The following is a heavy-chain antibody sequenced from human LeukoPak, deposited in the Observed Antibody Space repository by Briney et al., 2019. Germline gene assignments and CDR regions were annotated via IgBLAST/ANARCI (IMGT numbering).Heavy chain of an antibody. CDR3: AGHAYDSRGYGDAFDG. J-gene: IGHJ3*01. D-gene: IGHD3-22*01. Sequence: GESLKISCKGSGYRFSIYWIGWVRQMPGKGLEWMGIIYPGDSDTRYSPSFQGQVTISADKSTTTAALQWSSLKASDTAMYFCAGHAYDSRGYGDAFDGWGQGTMVTASS. CDR1: GYRFSIYW. CDR2: IYPGDSDT. V-gene: IGHV5-51*01.